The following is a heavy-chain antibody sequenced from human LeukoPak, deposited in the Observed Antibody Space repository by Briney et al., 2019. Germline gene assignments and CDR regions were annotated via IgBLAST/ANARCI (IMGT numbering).Heavy chain of an antibody. J-gene: IGHJ4*02. CDR1: GFTFSSYA. V-gene: IGHV3-23*01. D-gene: IGHD3-16*02. CDR3: AKTPVYDYVWGSYRYPTAGFDY. CDR2: ISRSGGST. Sequence: PGGSLRLSCAASGFTFSSYAMSWVRQAPGKGLEWVSAISRSGGSTYYADSVKGRFTISRDNSKNTLHLQMNSLRAEDTAVYYCAKTPVYDYVWGSYRYPTAGFDYWGQGTLVTVSS.